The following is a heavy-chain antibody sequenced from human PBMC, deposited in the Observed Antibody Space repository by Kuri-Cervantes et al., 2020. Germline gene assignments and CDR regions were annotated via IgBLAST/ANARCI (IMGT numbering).Heavy chain of an antibody. D-gene: IGHD3-22*01. CDR1: GFIFSNYA. J-gene: IGHJ5*02. CDR2: ISYDGTNK. Sequence: GGSLRLSCAASGFIFSNYAMHWVRQAPGKGLEWVAVISYDGTNKYYADSVKGRFTISRDNSKNTLYLEVNSLRVDDTAVYYCARGRSRGSSGYDWFDPWGQGTLVTVSS. CDR3: ARGRSRGSSGYDWFDP. V-gene: IGHV3-30*14.